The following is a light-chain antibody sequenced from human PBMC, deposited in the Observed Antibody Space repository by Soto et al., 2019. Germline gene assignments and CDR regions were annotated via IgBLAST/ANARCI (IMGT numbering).Light chain of an antibody. J-gene: IGKJ1*01. Sequence: DIPMTQSPSTLSASSGYRFTISFRFSQSVSSFLAWYQQKPVKAPKVLIYDASTLENGVPSRFSGSGSGTEFTLTISSLQPDDFATYYCQQYNSYSPRTFGQGTKVDIK. V-gene: IGKV1-5*01. CDR3: QQYNSYSPRT. CDR2: DAS. CDR1: QSVSSF.